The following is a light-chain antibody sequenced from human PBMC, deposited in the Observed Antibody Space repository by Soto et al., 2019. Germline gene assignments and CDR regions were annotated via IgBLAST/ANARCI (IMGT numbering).Light chain of an antibody. J-gene: IGKJ5*01. V-gene: IGKV1-33*01. Sequence: DIHMTQSPSSLSASVGDRVTITCQASQDIDNFLNWYQQKPGKAPKLLIYDASNLETGVPSRFSGGGSGTDFTLTLSSLQPEDIATYYCQQVDTLVSFGQGTRLEIK. CDR3: QQVDTLVS. CDR2: DAS. CDR1: QDIDNF.